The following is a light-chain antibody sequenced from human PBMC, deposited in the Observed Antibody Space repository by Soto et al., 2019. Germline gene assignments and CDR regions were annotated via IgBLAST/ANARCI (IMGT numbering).Light chain of an antibody. CDR3: SSYTSSTDYV. J-gene: IGLJ1*01. CDR2: EVT. V-gene: IGLV2-14*01. CDR1: TSDFGFYNY. Sequence: QSALTQPAFVSGSPGQSITISCTGTTSDFGFYNYVSWYQHHPGKAPKLLIYEVTNRHSGVSNRFSGSKSGNTASLTISGLQAEDEADYYCSSYTSSTDYVFGTGTKVTVL.